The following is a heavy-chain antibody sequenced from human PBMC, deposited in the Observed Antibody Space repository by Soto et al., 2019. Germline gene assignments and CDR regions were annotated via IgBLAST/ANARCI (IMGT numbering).Heavy chain of an antibody. Sequence: ASVKVSCKASGGTFSSYAISWVRQAPGQGLEWMGGIIPIFGTANYAQKFQGRVTITADESTSTAYMELSSLRSEDTAVYYCARGRLDDYHLLLDDWGQGTLVTVSS. V-gene: IGHV1-69*13. CDR2: IIPIFGTA. CDR1: GGTFSSYA. CDR3: ARGRLDDYHLLLDD. D-gene: IGHD2-15*01. J-gene: IGHJ4*02.